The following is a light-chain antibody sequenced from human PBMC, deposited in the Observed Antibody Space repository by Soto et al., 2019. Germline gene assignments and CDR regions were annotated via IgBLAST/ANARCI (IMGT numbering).Light chain of an antibody. V-gene: IGKV3-15*01. Sequence: ETVMTQSPATLSVSPGERATLSCRAGQSISNNLAWYQQNPGHAPRLLIYGAPTRATGIPSRFSGSGSGTEFTLTFSSLQSEDFAVYYCQQYNSWPLTFGGGTKVEIK. CDR1: QSISNN. J-gene: IGKJ4*01. CDR2: GAP. CDR3: QQYNSWPLT.